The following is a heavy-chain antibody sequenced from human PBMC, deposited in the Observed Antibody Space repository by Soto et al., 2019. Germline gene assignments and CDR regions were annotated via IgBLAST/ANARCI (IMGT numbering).Heavy chain of an antibody. CDR2: VHDSWGA. Sequence: ETLSLTCTVSGGSMSGYYWSWIRLPPGKPMEWIGYVHDSWGAAYNPSLRSRVAISLDTSKSQFSLSLTSVSATDTAMYYCVRQGYGPLHGLVDVWGQGTTVTVSS. V-gene: IGHV4-59*08. CDR1: GGSMSGYY. J-gene: IGHJ6*02. CDR3: VRQGYGPLHGLVDV. D-gene: IGHD5-18*01.